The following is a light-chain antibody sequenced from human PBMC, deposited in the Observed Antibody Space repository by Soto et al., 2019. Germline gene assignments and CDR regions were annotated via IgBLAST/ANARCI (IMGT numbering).Light chain of an antibody. CDR1: QSVSSNY. Sequence: EIVLTQSPGTLSLSPGDRATLSCRASQSVSSNYLAWYQQKPGQAPRVLIYGASIRATGIPDRFSGSGSGTDFTLTISRLEPEDFAMYYGQQYAGSHQTFGQGTKVDIK. CDR2: GAS. CDR3: QQYAGSHQT. J-gene: IGKJ1*01. V-gene: IGKV3-20*01.